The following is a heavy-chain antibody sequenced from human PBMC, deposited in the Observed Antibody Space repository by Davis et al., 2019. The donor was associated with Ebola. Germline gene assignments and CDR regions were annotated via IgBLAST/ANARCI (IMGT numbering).Heavy chain of an antibody. J-gene: IGHJ6*02. Sequence: SETLSLTCTVSGGSIKSGDYNWAWIRQPPGKGLEWIGDVYDSETTNYNPSLNSRVTMSVDTTNNQFFLKLSSVTAADTAVYYCARRLYYYGMDLWGQGTTVTVSS. V-gene: IGHV4-61*08. CDR2: VYDSETT. CDR3: ARRLYYYGMDL. CDR1: GGSIKSGDYN.